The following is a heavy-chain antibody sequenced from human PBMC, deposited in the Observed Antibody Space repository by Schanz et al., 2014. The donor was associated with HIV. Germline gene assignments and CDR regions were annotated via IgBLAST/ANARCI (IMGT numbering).Heavy chain of an antibody. CDR1: GFTFNTYW. CDR2: IRQDGGQT. CDR3: ATDGGLERAFGF. V-gene: IGHV3-7*04. J-gene: IGHJ4*02. Sequence: EVQLVESGGCLVPPWGSLRLSCAASGFTFNTYWMTWVRQAPGKGLQWVANIRQDGGQTYYVDSVKGRFTISRDNTKNSLYLQMNSLRGEDTAVYYCATDGGLERAFGFWGQGTLVSVSS. D-gene: IGHD1-1*01.